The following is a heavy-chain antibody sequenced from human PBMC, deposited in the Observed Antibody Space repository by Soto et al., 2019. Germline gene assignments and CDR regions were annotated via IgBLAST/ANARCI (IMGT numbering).Heavy chain of an antibody. CDR3: ARIKWGLDYYSGMDV. D-gene: IGHD1-26*01. CDR2: INPKTAAT. V-gene: IGHV1-2*02. J-gene: IGHJ6*02. Sequence: ASVKVSCKASGYTFSDYFIQWLRQAPGQGLEWVAWINPKTAATNYAKKFQDRDTLTSDTSFSTAYLELTRLRPDDTALYYCARIKWGLDYYSGMDVWGQGTAVTVSS. CDR1: GYTFSDYF.